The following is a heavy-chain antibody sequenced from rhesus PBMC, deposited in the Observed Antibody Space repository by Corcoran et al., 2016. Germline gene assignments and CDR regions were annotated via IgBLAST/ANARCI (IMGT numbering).Heavy chain of an antibody. CDR2: VFGGDGSP. Sequence: QLQLQESGPGLVKPSETLSLTCSVSGGSISSNYWTWIRPSPGKGLVGIGRVFGGDGSPTNNSSLQSRVTISTDTSKNQFSLKLNSVTAADTAIYYCAREWTILVVSPWGQGVLVTVSS. J-gene: IGHJ4*01. D-gene: IGHD3-40*01. V-gene: IGHV4-173*01. CDR3: AREWTILVVSP. CDR1: GGSISSNY.